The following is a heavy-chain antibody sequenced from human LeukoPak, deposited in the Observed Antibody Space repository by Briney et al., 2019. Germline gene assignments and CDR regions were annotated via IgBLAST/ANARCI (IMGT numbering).Heavy chain of an antibody. Sequence: ASVKVSCKASGDTFSSYAISWVRRAPGQGLEWMGGIIPIFGTANYAQKFQGRVTITADKSTSTAYMELSSLRSEDTAVYYYASWQMSTVTTLAFDIWGQGTTVTVSS. CDR3: ASWQMSTVTTLAFDI. V-gene: IGHV1-69*06. D-gene: IGHD4-17*01. CDR1: GDTFSSYA. J-gene: IGHJ3*02. CDR2: IIPIFGTA.